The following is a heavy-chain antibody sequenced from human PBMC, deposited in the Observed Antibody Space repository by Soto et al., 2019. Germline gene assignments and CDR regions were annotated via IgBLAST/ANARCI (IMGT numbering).Heavy chain of an antibody. Sequence: SVKVSCKASGGTFGSYTISWVRQAPGQGLEWMGRIIPILGIANYAQKFQGRVTITADESTSTAYMELSSLRSEDTAVYYCARGRGIHDAFDIWGQGPMVTVSS. CDR2: IIPILGIA. V-gene: IGHV1-69*02. CDR1: GGTFGSYT. CDR3: ARGRGIHDAFDI. J-gene: IGHJ3*02.